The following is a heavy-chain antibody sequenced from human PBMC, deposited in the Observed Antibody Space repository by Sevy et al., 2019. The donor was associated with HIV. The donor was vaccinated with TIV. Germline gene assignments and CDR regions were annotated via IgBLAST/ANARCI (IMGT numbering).Heavy chain of an antibody. J-gene: IGHJ4*02. CDR1: GYTFTSYA. CDR2: INPGNGNT. CDR3: ARFVIPTAIFDY. Sequence: ASVKVSCKASGYTFTSYAIHWVRQAPGQRLEWMGWINPGNGNTKYSQKFQGRVTITRDTSASTTYMELSSLRSEDTAVYYCARFVIPTAIFDYWGRGTLVTVSS. V-gene: IGHV1-3*01. D-gene: IGHD2-2*01.